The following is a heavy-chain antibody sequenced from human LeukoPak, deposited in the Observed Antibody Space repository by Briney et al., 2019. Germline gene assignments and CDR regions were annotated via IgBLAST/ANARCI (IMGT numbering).Heavy chain of an antibody. D-gene: IGHD1-26*01. CDR3: ARGNGGSHTFDY. CDR2: IIPIFGTA. J-gene: IGHJ4*02. CDR1: GGTFSSYA. Sequence: ASVRVSCKASGGTFSSYAISWVRQAPGQGLEWMGGIIPIFGTANYAQEFQGRVTITTDESTSTAYMELSSLRSEDTAVYYCARGNGGSHTFDYWGQGTLVTVSS. V-gene: IGHV1-69*05.